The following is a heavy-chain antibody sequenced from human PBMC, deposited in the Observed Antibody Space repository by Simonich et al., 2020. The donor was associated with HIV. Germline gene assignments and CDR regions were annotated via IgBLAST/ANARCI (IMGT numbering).Heavy chain of an antibody. CDR1: GYTFMIYG. J-gene: IGHJ4*02. CDR2: ISAYNGNT. Sequence: QVHPVQSGAEVKKPGASVKVSCKASGYTFMIYGISCVRQGPGQGLEWMGWISAYNGNTNYAQKLQGRVTRTPDTSTSTVYMELRILRSDDTAVYYCARDRVGVRGSYSYFDFWGQGTLVTVSS. V-gene: IGHV1-18*01. D-gene: IGHD1-26*01. CDR3: ARDRVGVRGSYSYFDF.